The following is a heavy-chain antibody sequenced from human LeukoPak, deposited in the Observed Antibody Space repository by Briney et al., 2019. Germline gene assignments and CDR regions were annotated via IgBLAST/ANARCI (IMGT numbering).Heavy chain of an antibody. V-gene: IGHV3-7*01. Sequence: TGGSLRLSCAASGFTFSSYWMSWVRQAPGKGLEWVANIKQDGSEKYYVDSVKGRFTISRDNAKNSLYLQMNGLRAEDTAVYYCARDSTTSDYDYWGQGTLVTVSS. D-gene: IGHD2/OR15-2a*01. J-gene: IGHJ4*02. CDR3: ARDSTTSDYDY. CDR1: GFTFSSYW. CDR2: IKQDGSEK.